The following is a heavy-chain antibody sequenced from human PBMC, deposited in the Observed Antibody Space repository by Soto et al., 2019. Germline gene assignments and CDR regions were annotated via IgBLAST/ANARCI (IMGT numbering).Heavy chain of an antibody. J-gene: IGHJ6*02. CDR3: ARGNEYYYYGMDV. CDR1: GYTFTGYY. Sequence: ASVKVSCKASGYTFTGYYMHWVRQAPGRGLEWMGWINPNSGGTNYAQKFQGQVTISADKSISTAYLQWSSLKASDTAMYYCARGNEYYYYGMDVWGQGTTVTVSS. CDR2: INPNSGGT. V-gene: IGHV1-2*02. D-gene: IGHD3-10*01.